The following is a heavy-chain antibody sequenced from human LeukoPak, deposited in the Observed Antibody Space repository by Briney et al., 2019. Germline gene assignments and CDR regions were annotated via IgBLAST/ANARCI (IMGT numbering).Heavy chain of an antibody. D-gene: IGHD5-12*01. CDR3: ARHYSAYEYYFDY. Sequence: PSETLSLTCTVSGGSIGIYYWSWIRQPPGKGLEWIGYIYFDGSTNYNPSLKSRVTISVDTSKNQFPLKLSSVTAADTAVYYCARHYSAYEYYFDYWGQGTLVTVSS. V-gene: IGHV4-59*08. CDR1: GGSIGIYY. CDR2: IYFDGST. J-gene: IGHJ4*02.